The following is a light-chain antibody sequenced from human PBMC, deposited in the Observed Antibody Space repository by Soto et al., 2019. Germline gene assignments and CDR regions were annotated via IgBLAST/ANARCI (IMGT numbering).Light chain of an antibody. J-gene: IGKJ1*01. CDR2: GAS. CDR1: QSFSSN. CDR3: QQYNNWPWT. Sequence: EIVMTQSPATLSVSPGERATLSCRASQSFSSNLAWYQQKPGQAPRLLIFGASTRATGIPARFSGSESGTDFTLTITSLQSEDFAVYYCQQYNNWPWTFGQGTKVDI. V-gene: IGKV3-15*01.